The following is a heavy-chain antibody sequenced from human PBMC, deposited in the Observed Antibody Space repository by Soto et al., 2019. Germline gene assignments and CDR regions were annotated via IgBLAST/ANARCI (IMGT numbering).Heavy chain of an antibody. Sequence: VSVKVSCKASGYTFTSYGIRWVRQAPGQGLEWMVWISAYNGNTNYAQKLQGRVTMTTDTSTSTAYMELRSLRPDDTAVYYCARNPITYADDSSSYPQSDYWGQGTLVTVSS. V-gene: IGHV1-18*04. CDR2: ISAYNGNT. J-gene: IGHJ4*02. CDR1: GYTFTSYG. CDR3: ARNPITYADDSSSYPQSDY. D-gene: IGHD3-22*01.